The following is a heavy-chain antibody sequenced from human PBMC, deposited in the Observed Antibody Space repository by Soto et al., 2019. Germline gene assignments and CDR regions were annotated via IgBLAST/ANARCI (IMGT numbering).Heavy chain of an antibody. CDR2: SIPVFGRV. J-gene: IGHJ6*02. CDR1: GGTFSSRA. Sequence: QVQLVQSGPEVKKTGTSVKVSCKASGGTFSSRAISWVRQAPGQGLEWMGGSIPVFGRVNYAEKFQDRVTINADESTGTVDMELRSLRPEDTALYYLENSRGGTFLGYHGMDIWGQGTTVSVSS. D-gene: IGHD3-3*01. V-gene: IGHV1-69*01. CDR3: ENSRGGTFLGYHGMDI.